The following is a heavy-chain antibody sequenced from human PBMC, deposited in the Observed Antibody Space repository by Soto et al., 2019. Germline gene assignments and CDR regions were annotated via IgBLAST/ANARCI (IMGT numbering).Heavy chain of an antibody. Sequence: HPGGSLRLSCAASGFTFSSYGMHWVRQAPGKGLEWVAVIWFDGSNKHYADSVKGRFTLSRDNAKNTVYLQMNSLRAEDTAVYYCGTDIFSSGSSTPFGYWGQETRGTASS. CDR2: IWFDGSNK. J-gene: IGHJ4*02. CDR1: GFTFSSYG. V-gene: IGHV3-33*03. D-gene: IGHD3-10*01. CDR3: GTDIFSSGSSTPFGY.